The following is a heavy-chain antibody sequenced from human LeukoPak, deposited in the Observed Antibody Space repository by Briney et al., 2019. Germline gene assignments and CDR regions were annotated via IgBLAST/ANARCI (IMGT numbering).Heavy chain of an antibody. D-gene: IGHD6-19*01. CDR1: GFTLSGYW. Sequence: PGGSLRLSCAASGFTLSGYWMSWVRQAPGKGLEWVANIKQDGSEKYYVDSVKGRFTISRDNAKNSLYLQMNSLRAEDTSVYYCARGGWYPDYWGQGTLVTVSS. J-gene: IGHJ4*02. CDR3: ARGGWYPDY. V-gene: IGHV3-7*04. CDR2: IKQDGSEK.